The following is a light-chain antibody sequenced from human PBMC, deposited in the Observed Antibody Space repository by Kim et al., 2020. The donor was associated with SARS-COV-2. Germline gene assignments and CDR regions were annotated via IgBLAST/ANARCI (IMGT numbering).Light chain of an antibody. J-gene: IGKJ2*01. CDR1: QGISSY. V-gene: IGKV1-16*02. CDR3: QQYNSNPPYT. Sequence: IWMTQSPSLLSASVGDRVTITCRASQGISSYLAWCQQKPGKAPKFLIYAASSLQSGVPSKFSGSGSGTDFTLTISSLQPEDFATYYCQQYNSNPPYTFGQGTKLEI. CDR2: AAS.